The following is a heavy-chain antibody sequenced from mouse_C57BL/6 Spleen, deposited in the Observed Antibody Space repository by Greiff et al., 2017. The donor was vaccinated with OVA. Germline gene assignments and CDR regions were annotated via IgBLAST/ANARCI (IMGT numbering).Heavy chain of an antibody. V-gene: IGHV1-42*01. Sequence: VQLKESGPELVKPGASVKISCKASGYSFTGYYMNWVKQSPEKSLEWIGEINPSTGGTTYNQKFKAKATLTVDKSSSTAYMQLKSLTSEDSAVYYCARGTYYDQGDFDVWGTGTTVTVSS. CDR1: GYSFTGYY. D-gene: IGHD2-4*01. CDR2: INPSTGGT. CDR3: ARGTYYDQGDFDV. J-gene: IGHJ1*03.